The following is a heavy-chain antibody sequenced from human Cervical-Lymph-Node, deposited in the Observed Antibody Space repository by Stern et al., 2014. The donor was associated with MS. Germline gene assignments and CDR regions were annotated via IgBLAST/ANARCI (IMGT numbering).Heavy chain of an antibody. J-gene: IGHJ4*02. Sequence: VQLEQSGAEVKKPGASVTVSCKASGYTFTSYDITWVRQATGPGLEWMGWINPNTGSTVYAQKFQGRVTMTRNTSLRTAYMELSSLKSEDTAVYYCASPSLPFYWGQGTLITVSS. D-gene: IGHD2-15*01. CDR3: ASPSLPFY. CDR1: GYTFTSYD. CDR2: INPNTGST. V-gene: IGHV1-8*01.